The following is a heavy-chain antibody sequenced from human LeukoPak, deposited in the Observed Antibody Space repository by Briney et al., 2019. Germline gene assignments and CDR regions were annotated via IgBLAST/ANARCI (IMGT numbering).Heavy chain of an antibody. V-gene: IGHV1-24*01. Sequence: ASVKVSCKVSGYTLTELSMHWVRQAPGKGLEWMGGFDPEDGETIYAQKFQGRVTMTEDTSTDTVYMELSSLRSEDTAVYYCARSSLYGSSQPLDYWGQGTLVTVSS. J-gene: IGHJ4*02. D-gene: IGHD6-13*01. CDR1: GYTLTELS. CDR3: ARSSLYGSSQPLDY. CDR2: FDPEDGET.